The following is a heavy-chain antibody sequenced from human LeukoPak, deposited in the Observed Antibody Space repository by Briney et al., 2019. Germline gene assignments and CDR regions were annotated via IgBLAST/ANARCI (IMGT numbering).Heavy chain of an antibody. D-gene: IGHD6-19*01. CDR1: GDSVSSNSAA. CDR2: TYYRSKWYN. J-gene: IGHJ5*02. CDR3: ARALAVAGTGWFDP. Sequence: SQTLSLTCAISGDSVSSNSAAWNWIRQSPSSGLEWLGRTYYRSKWYNDYAVSVKSRITINPDTSKNQFSLQLNSVTPEDTAVYYCARALAVAGTGWFDPWGQGTLVTVSS. V-gene: IGHV6-1*01.